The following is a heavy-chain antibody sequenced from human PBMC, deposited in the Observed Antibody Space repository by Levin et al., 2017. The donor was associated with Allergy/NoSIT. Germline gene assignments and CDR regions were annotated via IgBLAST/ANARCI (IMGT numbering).Heavy chain of an antibody. V-gene: IGHV1-18*01. CDR1: GYPFTSYN. D-gene: IGHD3-3*01. CDR3: AREVPRATFGVIHDNWFDP. Sequence: ASVKVSCKASGYPFTSYNISWVRQAPGQGLEWLGWISAHNGDTNYAQNLQDRVTMTTDTSTTTVYMEVKSLRSDDTAVYYCAREVPRATFGVIHDNWFDPWGQGTLVIVSS. CDR2: ISAHNGDT. J-gene: IGHJ5*02.